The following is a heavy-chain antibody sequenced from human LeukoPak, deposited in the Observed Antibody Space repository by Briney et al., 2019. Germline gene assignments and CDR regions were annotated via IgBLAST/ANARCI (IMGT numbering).Heavy chain of an antibody. Sequence: PSETLSLTCTVSGGSISSSSYYWGWLRQPPGTGLEWIGSIYYSGSTYYNPSLKSRVTISVYTSKNQFSLKLSSVTAADTAVYYCARDGPTYYDFWSGDYCYYYYMDVWGKGTTVTVSS. J-gene: IGHJ6*03. V-gene: IGHV4-39*07. CDR1: GGSISSSSYY. D-gene: IGHD3-3*01. CDR2: IYYSGST. CDR3: ARDGPTYYDFWSGDYCYYYYMDV.